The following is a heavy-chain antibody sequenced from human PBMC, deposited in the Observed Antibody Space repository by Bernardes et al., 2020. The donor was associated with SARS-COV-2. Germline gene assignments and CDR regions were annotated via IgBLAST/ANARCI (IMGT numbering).Heavy chain of an antibody. J-gene: IGHJ4*02. CDR1: GYTFTSYA. CDR2: INTNTGNP. V-gene: IGHV7-4-1*02. Sequence: ASVKVSCKASGYTFTSYAMNWVRQAPGQGLEWMGWINTNTGNPTYAQGFTGRFVFSLDTSVSTAYLQISSLKAEDTAVYYCARGHPPVPKRGYSGYDDNNWGQGTLVTVSS. D-gene: IGHD5-12*01. CDR3: ARGHPPVPKRGYSGYDDNN.